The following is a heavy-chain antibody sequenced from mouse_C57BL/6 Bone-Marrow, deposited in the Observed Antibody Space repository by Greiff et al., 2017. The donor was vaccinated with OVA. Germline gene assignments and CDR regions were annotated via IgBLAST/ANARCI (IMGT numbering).Heavy chain of an antibody. CDR2: IDPENGDT. CDR1: GFNIKDDY. V-gene: IGHV14-4*01. D-gene: IGHD2-3*01. Sequence: VQLQQSGAELVRPGASVKLSCTASGFNIKDDYMHWVKQRPEQGLEWIGWIDPENGDTEYASKFQGKATITADTSDNTAYLQLRSLTSEDTAVYYCTTGWLGAYWGQGTLVTGSA. CDR3: TTGWLGAY. J-gene: IGHJ3*01.